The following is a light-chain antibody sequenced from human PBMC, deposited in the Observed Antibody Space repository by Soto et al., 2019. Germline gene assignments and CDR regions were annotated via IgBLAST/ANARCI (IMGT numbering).Light chain of an antibody. CDR3: SSFTSSMTNV. CDR1: SNVVGGYNS. J-gene: IGLJ1*01. Sequence: QSVLTQPASVSGSPGESITISCTGTSNVVGGYNSVSWYQHHPGKAPKLILYDVDDRPSGVSYRFSGSKSGNTASLTISGLQAADEADYFCSSFTSSMTNVFGSGTKVTVL. CDR2: DVD. V-gene: IGLV2-14*03.